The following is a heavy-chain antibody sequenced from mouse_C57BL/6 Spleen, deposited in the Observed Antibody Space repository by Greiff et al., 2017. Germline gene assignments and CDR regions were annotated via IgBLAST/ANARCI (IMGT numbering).Heavy chain of an antibody. CDR1: GFNIKDDY. J-gene: IGHJ3*01. Sequence: VQLQHSGAELVRPGASVKLSCTASGFNIKDDYMHWVKQRPEQGLEWIGWIDPENGDTEYASKFQGKATITADTSSNTAYLQLSSLTSEDTAVYYCTTTAWFAYWGQGTLVTVSA. V-gene: IGHV14-4*01. CDR2: IDPENGDT. CDR3: TTTAWFAY. D-gene: IGHD3-2*01.